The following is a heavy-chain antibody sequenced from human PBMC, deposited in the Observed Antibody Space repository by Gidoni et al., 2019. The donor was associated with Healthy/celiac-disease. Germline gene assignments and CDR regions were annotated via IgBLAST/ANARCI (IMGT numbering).Heavy chain of an antibody. Sequence: VELVESGGGVVQRGRSLRHSWAASGLPFSSYGMHWVRQGPGKGLEWVALIWYVGSNKYSADSLTGRFTISRDNSKNTLYLQMNSLRAEDTAVYYCASGQLGNYYYYGMDVWCQGTTVTVSS. CDR3: ASGQLGNYYYYGMDV. V-gene: IGHV3-33*01. J-gene: IGHJ6*02. D-gene: IGHD6-6*01. CDR2: IWYVGSNK. CDR1: GLPFSSYG.